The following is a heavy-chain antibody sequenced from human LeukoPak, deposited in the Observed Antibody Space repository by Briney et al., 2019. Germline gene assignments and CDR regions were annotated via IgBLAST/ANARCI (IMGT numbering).Heavy chain of an antibody. CDR2: IYSGGST. V-gene: IGHV3-66*01. CDR3: ARSPTYYDILTGPIAYYYYGMDV. CDR1: GFTFSDYY. D-gene: IGHD3-9*01. J-gene: IGHJ6*02. Sequence: GGSLRLSCAASGFTFSDYYMSWVRQAPGKGLEWVSVIYSGGSTYYADSVKGRFTISRDNSKNTLYLQMNSLRAEDTAVYYCARSPTYYDILTGPIAYYYYGMDVWGQGTTVTVSS.